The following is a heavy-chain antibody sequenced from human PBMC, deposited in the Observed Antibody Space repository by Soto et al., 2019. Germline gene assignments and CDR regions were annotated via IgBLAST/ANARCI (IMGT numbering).Heavy chain of an antibody. D-gene: IGHD2-15*01. CDR3: ARDGEGYCSGGSCYYGMDV. Sequence: QVQLVESGGGVVQPGRSLRLSCAASGFTFSSYAMHWVRQAPGKGLEWVAVISYDGSNKYYADSVKGRFTISRDNSKNTLYLKMNSLRAEDTAVYYCARDGEGYCSGGSCYYGMDVWGQGTTVTVSS. J-gene: IGHJ6*02. CDR2: ISYDGSNK. CDR1: GFTFSSYA. V-gene: IGHV3-30-3*01.